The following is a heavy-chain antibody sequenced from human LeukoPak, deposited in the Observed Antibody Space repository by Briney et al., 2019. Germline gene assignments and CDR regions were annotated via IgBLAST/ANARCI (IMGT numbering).Heavy chain of an antibody. V-gene: IGHV3-72*01. Sequence: GGSLRLSCAASGFTFSDHYMDWVRQAPGKGLEWVGRIRNKANSYTTEYAASVKGRFTISRDDSKNSLYLQMNSLKTEDTAVYYCARVVAAVGSYYFDCWGQGTLVTVSS. CDR2: IRNKANSYTT. CDR1: GFTFSDHY. D-gene: IGHD6-13*01. J-gene: IGHJ4*02. CDR3: ARVVAAVGSYYFDC.